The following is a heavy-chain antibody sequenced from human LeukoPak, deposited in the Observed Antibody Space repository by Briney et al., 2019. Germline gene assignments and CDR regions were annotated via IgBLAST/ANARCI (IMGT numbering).Heavy chain of an antibody. J-gene: IGHJ4*02. CDR1: GFTFSSYA. Sequence: GGSLRLSCAASGFTFSSYAMSWVRQAPGKGLEWVSAISGSGGSTYYADSGKGRFTTSRDNSKNTLYLQMNSLRAEDTAVYYWAKGLWYFDYWGQGTLVTVSS. CDR2: ISGSGGST. D-gene: IGHD4/OR15-4a*01. V-gene: IGHV3-23*01. CDR3: AKGLWYFDY.